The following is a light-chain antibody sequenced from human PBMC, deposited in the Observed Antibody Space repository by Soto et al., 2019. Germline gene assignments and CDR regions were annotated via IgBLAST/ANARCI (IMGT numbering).Light chain of an antibody. J-gene: IGKJ1*01. CDR3: MQGTHWPET. Sequence: DVVMTQSPLSLPVTLGQPASISCRSSESLVYSDGXXYLNWFQQRPGQSPRRLFYKVSNRDSGVPDRFSGSGSGTDFTLKISRVEAEDVGLYYCMQGTHWPETFGQGTKVEIK. V-gene: IGKV2-30*01. CDR2: KVS. CDR1: ESLVYSDGXXY.